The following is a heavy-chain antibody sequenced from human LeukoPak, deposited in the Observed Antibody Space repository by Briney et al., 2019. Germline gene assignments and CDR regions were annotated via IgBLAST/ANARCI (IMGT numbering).Heavy chain of an antibody. Sequence: ASVKASCKASGYTFTGYYMHWVRQAPGQGLEWMGWINPNSGGTNYAQKFQGRVTMTRDTSISTAYMELSRLRSDDTAVYYCARIHRRIAAAAYNWFDPWGQGTLVTVSS. CDR3: ARIHRRIAAAAYNWFDP. CDR1: GYTFTGYY. J-gene: IGHJ5*02. V-gene: IGHV1-2*02. CDR2: INPNSGGT. D-gene: IGHD6-13*01.